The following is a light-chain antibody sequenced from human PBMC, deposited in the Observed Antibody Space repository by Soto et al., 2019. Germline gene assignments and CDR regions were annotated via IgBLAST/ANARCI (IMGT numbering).Light chain of an antibody. CDR3: QKYNRAPPT. CDR2: GAS. V-gene: IGKV3-20*01. J-gene: IGKJ1*01. CDR1: QSVRD. Sequence: EIVLTQSPGTLSLSPGDRATLSCRASQSVRDLAWYRQKPGQAPRLLIYGASNRATGTPDRFSGSGSGTDFTLTITRLEPEDFETYYCQKYNRAPPTFGQGTKVDSK.